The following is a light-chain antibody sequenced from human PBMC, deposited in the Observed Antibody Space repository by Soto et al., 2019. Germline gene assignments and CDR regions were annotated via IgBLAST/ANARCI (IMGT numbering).Light chain of an antibody. CDR1: QSISRW. CDR2: KAS. Sequence: DIQMNQSPSTLSASVGDRVTITCRASQSISRWFAWYQQKPGKAPRLLIYKASSLESGVPPRFSGSGSGTEFTLTISNLQPDDSATYYCQQYNNIPRTFGQGTKREI. J-gene: IGKJ1*01. CDR3: QQYNNIPRT. V-gene: IGKV1-5*03.